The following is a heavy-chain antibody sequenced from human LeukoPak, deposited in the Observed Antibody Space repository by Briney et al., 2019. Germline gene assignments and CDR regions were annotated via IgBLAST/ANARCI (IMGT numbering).Heavy chain of an antibody. CDR3: ARVRYGGSYWVYYFDY. Sequence: GGSLRLSCAASGFTFSSYAMHWVRQAPGKGLEWVAVISYDGSNKYYADSVKGRFTISRDNSKNTLYLQMNSLRAEDTAVYYCARVRYGGSYWVYYFDYWGQGTLVTVSS. D-gene: IGHD1-26*01. J-gene: IGHJ4*02. V-gene: IGHV3-30*04. CDR1: GFTFSSYA. CDR2: ISYDGSNK.